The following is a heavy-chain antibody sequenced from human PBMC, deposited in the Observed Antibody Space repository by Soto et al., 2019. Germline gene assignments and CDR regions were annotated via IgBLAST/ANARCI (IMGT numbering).Heavy chain of an antibody. V-gene: IGHV3-30-3*01. CDR3: ARVSSGSRVDY. J-gene: IGHJ4*02. CDR2: ISYDGSNK. D-gene: IGHD3-10*01. Sequence: GGSLRLSCAPSGFTFSSYAMHWVPQAPGKGLEWVAVISYDGSNKYYADSVKGRFTISRDNSKNTLYLQMNSLRAEDTAVYYCARVSSGSRVDYWGQGALVTVSS. CDR1: GFTFSSYA.